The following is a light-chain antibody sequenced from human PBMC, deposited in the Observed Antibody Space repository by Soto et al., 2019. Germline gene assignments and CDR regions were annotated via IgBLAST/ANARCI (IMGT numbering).Light chain of an antibody. CDR3: SSYAGSNNLHVL. J-gene: IGLJ2*01. Sequence: QSALTQPPSASGSPGQSVTISCTGSSSDVGGYEYVSWYQQHPGKAPKLIIYEVIKRPSGVPDRFSGSKSGNTASLTVSGLQAEDEAYYYCSSYAGSNNLHVLFGGGTKLTVL. V-gene: IGLV2-8*01. CDR1: SSDVGGYEY. CDR2: EVI.